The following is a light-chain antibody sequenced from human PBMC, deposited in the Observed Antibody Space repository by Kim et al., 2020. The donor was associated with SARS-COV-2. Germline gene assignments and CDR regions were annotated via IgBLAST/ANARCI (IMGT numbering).Light chain of an antibody. V-gene: IGKV1-33*01. J-gene: IGKJ3*01. Sequence: PSVGYRVTIACQASQDISKHLSWGYPEPVKPPEFLIYDASYVETVVPSRFSVSGSGTDFAVTIRRLQPEDIATYYCQQYDNLSLTFGRGTKVDL. CDR1: QDISKH. CDR2: DAS. CDR3: QQYDNLSLT.